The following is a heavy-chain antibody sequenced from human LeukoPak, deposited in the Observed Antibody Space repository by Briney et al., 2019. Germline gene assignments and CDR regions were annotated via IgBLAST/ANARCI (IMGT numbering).Heavy chain of an antibody. D-gene: IGHD6-13*01. CDR2: IYYSGST. CDR1: GGSISSGDYY. V-gene: IGHV4-30-4*08. J-gene: IGHJ4*02. CDR3: AREMSVRSQQLAPFDY. Sequence: SETLSLTCTVSGGSISSGDYYWSWIRQPPGKGLEWIGYIYYSGSTYYNPSLKSRVTISVDTSKNQFSLKLSSVTAADTAVYYCAREMSVRSQQLAPFDYWGQGTLVTVSS.